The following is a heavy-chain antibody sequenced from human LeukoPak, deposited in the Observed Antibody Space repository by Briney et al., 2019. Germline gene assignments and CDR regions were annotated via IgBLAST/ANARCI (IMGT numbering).Heavy chain of an antibody. V-gene: IGHV3-53*01. CDR3: ARGGDFDRARWFDP. Sequence: PGGSLRLSCAASGFTVSSNYMSWVRQAPGKGLEWVSVIYSGGSTYYADSVKGRFTISRDNSKNTLYLQMNSLRAEDTAVYYCARGGDFDRARWFDPWGQGILVTVSS. D-gene: IGHD3-9*01. CDR1: GFTVSSNY. CDR2: IYSGGST. J-gene: IGHJ5*02.